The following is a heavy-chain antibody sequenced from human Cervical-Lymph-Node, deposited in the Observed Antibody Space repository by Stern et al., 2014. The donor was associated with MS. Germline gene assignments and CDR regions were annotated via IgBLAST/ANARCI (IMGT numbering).Heavy chain of an antibody. J-gene: IGHJ5*02. CDR3: ARDVVVGATVS. CDR2: IITVLGTT. V-gene: IGHV1-69*06. CDR1: GGTFSTSG. Sequence: QLVQSGAEVKKPGSSVKVSCKTSGGTFSTSGISLVRQAPGQGLEWMGDIITVLGTTDSARKFQGRLTFTADKSTGTAYMSLSSLRSEDTAVYHCARDVVVGATVSWGQGTVVTVSS. D-gene: IGHD1-26*01.